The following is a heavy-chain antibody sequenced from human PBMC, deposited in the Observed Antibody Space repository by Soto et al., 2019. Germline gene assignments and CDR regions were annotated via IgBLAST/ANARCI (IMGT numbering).Heavy chain of an antibody. D-gene: IGHD3-9*01. Sequence: QVQLVQSGAELKKPGASVKVSCKASGYTFTTYGITWVRQAPGQGLEWMGRISGHNGNTKYAQKIQGRVTMTIDTSTSTAYMELRSLRSDDTAVYYCARGYDIWTAMDPHFEYWGQGTLVTVSS. CDR3: ARGYDIWTAMDPHFEY. CDR2: ISGHNGNT. V-gene: IGHV1-18*01. CDR1: GYTFTTYG. J-gene: IGHJ4*02.